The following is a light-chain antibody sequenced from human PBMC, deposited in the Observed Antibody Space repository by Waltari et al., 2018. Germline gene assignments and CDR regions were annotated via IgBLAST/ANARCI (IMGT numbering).Light chain of an antibody. Sequence: EIVLTQSPGTLSLSPGERATLSCRASQSVRSSYLAWYQQKPGQAPRLLIYGASSRATGIPDRFRGSESGTDFTLTISRLEPEDFAVYYCQQYGSSPPELTFGGGTKVEIK. CDR2: GAS. CDR1: QSVRSSY. J-gene: IGKJ4*01. CDR3: QQYGSSPPELT. V-gene: IGKV3-20*01.